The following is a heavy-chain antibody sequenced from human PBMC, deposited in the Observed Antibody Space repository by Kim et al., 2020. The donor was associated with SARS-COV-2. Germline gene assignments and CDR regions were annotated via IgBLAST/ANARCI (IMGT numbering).Heavy chain of an antibody. CDR3: ARSSSPTIWGMDV. D-gene: IGHD3-3*01. CDR2: ISYDGSNK. J-gene: IGHJ6*02. Sequence: GGSLRLSCAASGFTFSSYAMHWVRQAPGKGLEWVAVISYDGSNKYYADSVKGRFTISRDNSKNTLYLQMNSLRAEDTAVYYCARSSSPTIWGMDVWGQGT. CDR1: GFTFSSYA. V-gene: IGHV3-30-3*01.